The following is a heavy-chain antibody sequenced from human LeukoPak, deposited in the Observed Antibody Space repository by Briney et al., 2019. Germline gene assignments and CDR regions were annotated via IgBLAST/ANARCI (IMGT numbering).Heavy chain of an antibody. CDR1: GFTFSGFS. CDR2: IKQDGSER. CDR3: ARAGSHWHYVY. D-gene: IGHD3-10*01. J-gene: IGHJ4*02. V-gene: IGHV3-7*01. Sequence: GGSPRLSCAASGFTFSGFSMSWVRQSPTKGLEWVANIKQDGSERYYVDSVKGRFTISRDNAKNSLSLQMNNLRVGDTAVYYCARAGSHWHYVYWGQGTVVTVSS.